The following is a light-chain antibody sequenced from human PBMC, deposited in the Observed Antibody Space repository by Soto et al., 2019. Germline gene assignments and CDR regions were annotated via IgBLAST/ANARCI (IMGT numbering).Light chain of an antibody. CDR2: TAS. J-gene: IGKJ1*01. V-gene: IGKV1-39*01. CDR3: QQSFTAPWT. CDR1: QSISTF. Sequence: DIQMTQSPSSLSASVGDRVTITFRASQSISTFLNWYQQKPGKAPNLLIYTASTLHGGVPSRFSGSGSGTDFTLTISSLQPEDFETYYCQQSFTAPWTFGQGTRVEIK.